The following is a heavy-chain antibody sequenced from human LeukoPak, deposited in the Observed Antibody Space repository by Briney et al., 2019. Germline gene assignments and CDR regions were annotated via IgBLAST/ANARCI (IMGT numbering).Heavy chain of an antibody. Sequence: GGSLRLSCAASGSTFSSYGMHWVRQAPGKGLEWVAVISYDGSNKYYADSVKGRFTISSDNSKNTLYLQMNSLRAEDTAVYYCAKDLVRTAIDYWGQGTLVTVSS. V-gene: IGHV3-30*18. J-gene: IGHJ4*02. CDR1: GSTFSSYG. CDR2: ISYDGSNK. D-gene: IGHD6-25*01. CDR3: AKDLVRTAIDY.